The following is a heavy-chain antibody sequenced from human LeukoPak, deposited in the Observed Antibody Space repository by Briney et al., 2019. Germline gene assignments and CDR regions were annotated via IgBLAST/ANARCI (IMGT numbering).Heavy chain of an antibody. J-gene: IGHJ4*02. CDR3: ARTTYYYDSSGYFGEY. D-gene: IGHD3-22*01. CDR1: GYTFTSYG. Sequence: ASVKVSCKASGYTFTSYGISWVRQAPGQGLEWMGWISAYNGNTNHAQKLQGRVTMTTDTSTSTAYMELRSLRSDDTAVYYCARTTYYYDSSGYFGEYWGQGTLVTVSS. CDR2: ISAYNGNT. V-gene: IGHV1-18*01.